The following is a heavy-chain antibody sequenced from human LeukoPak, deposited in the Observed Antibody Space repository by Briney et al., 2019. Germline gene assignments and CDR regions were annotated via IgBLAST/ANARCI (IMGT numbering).Heavy chain of an antibody. Sequence: GGTLRLSCAASGFTFSSYGMNWVRQAPGKGLEWVSAISGSGGSTYYADSVKGRFTISRDNSKNTLYLQMNSLRAEDTAIYYCAKRSAESSGYFDSWGQGTLVTVSS. CDR1: GFTFSSYG. CDR2: ISGSGGST. J-gene: IGHJ4*02. CDR3: AKRSAESSGYFDS. D-gene: IGHD6-19*01. V-gene: IGHV3-23*01.